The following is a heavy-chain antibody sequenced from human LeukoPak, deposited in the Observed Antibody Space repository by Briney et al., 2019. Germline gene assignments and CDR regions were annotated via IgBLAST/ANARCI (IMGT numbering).Heavy chain of an antibody. V-gene: IGHV3-23*01. J-gene: IGHJ3*02. D-gene: IGHD5-24*01. CDR2: ISGSGGST. Sequence: PGGSLRLSCAASGFTFSSYAMSWVRQAPGKGLEWVSAISGSGGSTYYADSVKGRFTISRDNSKNTLYLQMNSLRAEDTAVYYCAKGRRDGYNYAPDAFDIWGQGTMVTVSS. CDR3: AKGRRDGYNYAPDAFDI. CDR1: GFTFSSYA.